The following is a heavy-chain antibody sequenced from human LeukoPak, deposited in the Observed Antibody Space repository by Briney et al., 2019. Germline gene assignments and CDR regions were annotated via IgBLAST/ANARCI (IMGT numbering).Heavy chain of an antibody. D-gene: IGHD3-22*01. V-gene: IGHV4-61*05. CDR1: GGSISSSSYY. CDR3: ARVSPYDSSGYYYYYFDY. Sequence: SETLSLTCTVSGGSISSSSYYWGWIRQPPGKGLEWIGYIYYSGSTNYNPSLKSRVTISVDTSKNQFSLKLSSVTAADTAVYYCARVSPYDSSGYYYYYFDYWGQGTLVTVSS. CDR2: IYYSGST. J-gene: IGHJ4*02.